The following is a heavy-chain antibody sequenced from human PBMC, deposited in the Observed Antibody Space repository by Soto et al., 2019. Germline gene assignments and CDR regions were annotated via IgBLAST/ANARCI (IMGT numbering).Heavy chain of an antibody. D-gene: IGHD3-16*01. CDR2: IGTVGDT. V-gene: IGHV3-13*01. J-gene: IGHJ5*02. Sequence: GGSLRLSCAASGFTFSTYDMHWVRQPTGKGLEWVSAIGTVGDTYYLDSVKGRFTISRENAKNALYLKMNSLRAGDTAVYYCARGRSNHYGSSPPPKFDPWGRGTLVTVSS. CDR3: ARGRSNHYGSSPPPKFDP. CDR1: GFTFSTYD.